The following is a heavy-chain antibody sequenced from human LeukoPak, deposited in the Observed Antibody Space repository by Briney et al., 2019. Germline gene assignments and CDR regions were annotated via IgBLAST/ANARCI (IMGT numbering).Heavy chain of an antibody. V-gene: IGHV1-18*01. D-gene: IGHD2-2*01. Sequence: ASVKVSCTASGYTFTSYGISWVRQAPGQGLEWMGWISAYNGNTNYAQKLQGRVTMTTDTSTSTAYMELRSLRSDDTAVYYCARVVGIVVVPAAPGVGPFDYWGQGTLVTVSS. J-gene: IGHJ4*02. CDR2: ISAYNGNT. CDR1: GYTFTSYG. CDR3: ARVVGIVVVPAAPGVGPFDY.